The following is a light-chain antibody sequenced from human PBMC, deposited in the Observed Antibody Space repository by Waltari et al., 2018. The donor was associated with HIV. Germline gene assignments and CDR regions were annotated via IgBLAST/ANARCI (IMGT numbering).Light chain of an antibody. CDR1: RDISTS. CDR3: QHASSFPHT. V-gene: IGKV1-12*01. J-gene: IGKJ4*01. CDR2: DAL. Sequence: DILMAQSPSNVSAFFGGTVTINCRASRDISTSLAWYQLIPGRAPNHLIYDALRLGTGVPSRFGGSGSGTEFTLTITSLQPEDFATYYCQHASSFPHTFGGGTRVGMK.